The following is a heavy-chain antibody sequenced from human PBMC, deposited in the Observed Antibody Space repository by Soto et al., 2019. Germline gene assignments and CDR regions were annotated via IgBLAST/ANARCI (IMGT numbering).Heavy chain of an antibody. Sequence: ASVKVSCKASGYTFTSYSFSWVRQAPGQGFEWMGWISSHNGKTKYAQKVQGRVTMTTDTSTSTAYMELRDLRSDDTAVYYCARDPQLFWFGELKSHFFDFWGHGSLVTVSS. V-gene: IGHV1-18*01. CDR1: GYTFTSYS. J-gene: IGHJ4*01. D-gene: IGHD3-10*01. CDR3: ARDPQLFWFGELKSHFFDF. CDR2: ISSHNGKT.